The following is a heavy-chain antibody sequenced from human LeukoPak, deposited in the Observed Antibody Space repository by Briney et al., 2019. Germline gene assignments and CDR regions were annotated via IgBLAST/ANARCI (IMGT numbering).Heavy chain of an antibody. CDR1: GYSFTSYG. CDR2: ISAYNGNA. Sequence: ASVKVSCKASGYSFTSYGLSWVRQAPGQGLEWMGWISAYNGNANYVQKLQGRVTMTTDTSTSTAYMELRSLRSDDTAVYYCAREGGGTPYYFDSWGQGTLVTVSS. D-gene: IGHD1-14*01. V-gene: IGHV1-18*01. J-gene: IGHJ4*02. CDR3: AREGGGTPYYFDS.